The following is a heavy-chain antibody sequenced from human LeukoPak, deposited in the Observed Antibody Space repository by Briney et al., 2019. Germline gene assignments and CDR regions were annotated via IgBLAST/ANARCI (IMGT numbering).Heavy chain of an antibody. CDR3: ARDGCIVVGGEGVYYYYYMDV. J-gene: IGHJ6*03. D-gene: IGHD2-2*01. V-gene: IGHV3-74*01. Sequence: PGGSLRLSCAASGFTFSSYWMHWVRQAPGKGLVWVSRINSDGSSTSYADSVKGRFTISRDNSKNTLYLQMNSLRAEDTAVYYCARDGCIVVGGEGVYYYYYMDVWGKGTTVTVSS. CDR1: GFTFSSYW. CDR2: INSDGSST.